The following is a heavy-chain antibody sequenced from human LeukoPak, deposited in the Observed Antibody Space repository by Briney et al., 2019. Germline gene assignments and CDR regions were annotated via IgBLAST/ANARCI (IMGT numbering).Heavy chain of an antibody. D-gene: IGHD6-13*01. CDR3: ARSRIAAASPVGY. CDR1: GFTFSDYY. Sequence: PGGSLRLSCAASGFTFSDYYMSWIRQAPGKGLEWGSYISSSGSTIYYADSVKGRFTISRDNSKNSLYLQMNSLRAEDTAVYYCARSRIAAASPVGYWGQGTLVTVSS. CDR2: ISSSGSTI. J-gene: IGHJ4*02. V-gene: IGHV3-11*04.